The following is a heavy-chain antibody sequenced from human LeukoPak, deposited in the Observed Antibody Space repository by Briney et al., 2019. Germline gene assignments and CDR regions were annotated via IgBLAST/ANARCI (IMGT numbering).Heavy chain of an antibody. D-gene: IGHD3-9*01. CDR2: IKQDGSEK. V-gene: IGHV3-7*01. CDR3: VRVIRYFDWPRFDP. J-gene: IGHJ5*02. Sequence: GGSLRLSYAASGFTFSRYWMSRVRQAPGKGLEWVANIKQDGSEKYYVDSVKGRFTISRDNAKNSLYLQMNSLRAEDTAVYYCVRVIRYFDWPRFDPWGQGTLVTVSS. CDR1: GFTFSRYW.